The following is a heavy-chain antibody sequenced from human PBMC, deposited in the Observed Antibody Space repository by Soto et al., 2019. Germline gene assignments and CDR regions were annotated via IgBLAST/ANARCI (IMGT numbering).Heavy chain of an antibody. V-gene: IGHV4-59*08. CDR3: ARNLVAAPHFDY. CDR2: IYYSGST. CDR1: GGSISSYY. Sequence: SETLSLTCTVSGGSISSYYWSWIRQPPGKGLEWIGYIYYSGSTNYNPSLKSRVTISVDTSKNQFSLKLSSVTAADTAVYYCARNLVAAPHFDYWGQGTLVTVSS. J-gene: IGHJ4*02. D-gene: IGHD2-15*01.